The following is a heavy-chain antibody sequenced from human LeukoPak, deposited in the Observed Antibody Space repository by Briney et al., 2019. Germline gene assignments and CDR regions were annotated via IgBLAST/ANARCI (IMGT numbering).Heavy chain of an antibody. CDR1: GGTFSSYA. Sequence: SVKVSCKASGGTFSSYAISWVRQAPGQGLEWMGGIIPIFGRANYAQKFQGRVTITTDESTSTAYMELSSLRSEDTAVYYCARGGSRGYYYSFYWGQGTLVTVSS. CDR3: ARGGSRGYYYSFY. D-gene: IGHD3-22*01. J-gene: IGHJ4*02. V-gene: IGHV1-69*05. CDR2: IIPIFGRA.